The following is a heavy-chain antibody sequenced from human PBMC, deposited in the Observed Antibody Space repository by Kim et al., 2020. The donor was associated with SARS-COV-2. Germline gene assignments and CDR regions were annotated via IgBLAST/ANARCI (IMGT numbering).Heavy chain of an antibody. CDR2: IYYSGST. D-gene: IGHD1-26*01. CDR1: GGSISSGGYY. V-gene: IGHV4-31*03. CDR3: ARENIVSPTQPRGNYDY. J-gene: IGHJ4*02. Sequence: TLSLTCTVSGGSISSGGYYWSWIRQHPGKGLEWIGYIYYSGSTYYNPSLKSRVTISVDTSKNQFSLKLSSVTAADTAVYYCARENIVSPTQPRGNYDYWGQGTLVTVSS.